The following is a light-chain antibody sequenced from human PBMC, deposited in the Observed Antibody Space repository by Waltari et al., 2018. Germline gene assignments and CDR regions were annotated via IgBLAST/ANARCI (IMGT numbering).Light chain of an antibody. J-gene: IGKJ1*01. CDR2: RAS. Sequence: EIVMTQSPDTLSVSPGERATLSCRASRSVSSDLAWYQQKPGQAPRLLIYRASTRATDVPTRFRGSGSGTEFNLTISSLQSGDFALYYCHQYNHWPRTFGQGTKVEIK. CDR1: RSVSSD. CDR3: HQYNHWPRT. V-gene: IGKV3-15*01.